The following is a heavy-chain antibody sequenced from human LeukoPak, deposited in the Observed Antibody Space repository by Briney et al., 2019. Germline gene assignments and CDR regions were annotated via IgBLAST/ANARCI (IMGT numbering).Heavy chain of an antibody. CDR1: GYTFTSYY. J-gene: IGHJ4*02. CDR3: ARERQWLVPYRHFDY. D-gene: IGHD6-19*01. Sequence: ASVKVSCKASGYTFTSYYMHWVRQAPGQGLEWMGIINPSGGSTSYAQKFQGRVTMTRDTSTSTVYMELSSLRSEDTAVYYCARERQWLVPYRHFDYWGQGTLVTVSS. CDR2: INPSGGST. V-gene: IGHV1-46*01.